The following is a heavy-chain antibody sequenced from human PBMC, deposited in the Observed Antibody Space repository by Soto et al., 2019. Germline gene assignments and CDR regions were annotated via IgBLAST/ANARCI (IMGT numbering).Heavy chain of an antibody. CDR3: IRYKATSSRYFDY. J-gene: IGHJ4*02. V-gene: IGHV3-73*01. CDR1: GFTFSASA. Sequence: GGSLRLSCAASGFTFSASAMHWVRQTSGKGLEWVGRIRSKANNYATEYVASVKGRFTISRDDSKNTAYLQMNSLKAEDTAVYYCIRYKATSSRYFDYWGRGTLVTVSS. D-gene: IGHD2-2*01. CDR2: IRSKANNYAT.